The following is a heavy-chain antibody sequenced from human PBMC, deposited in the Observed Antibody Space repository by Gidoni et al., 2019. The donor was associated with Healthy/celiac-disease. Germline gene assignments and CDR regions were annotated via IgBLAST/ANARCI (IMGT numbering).Heavy chain of an antibody. D-gene: IGHD3-10*01. CDR1: GFTFSSSG. V-gene: IGHV3-30*02. J-gene: IGHJ4*02. Sequence: QVQLVESGGGVVQPGGSLRLSCAASGFTFSSSGMHWVRQAPGKGMEWVAFIRYDGSNKYYADSVKGRFTISRDNSKNTLYLQMNSLRAEDTAVYYCAKDAADYYGSGSYPHYWGQGTLVTVSS. CDR2: IRYDGSNK. CDR3: AKDAADYYGSGSYPHY.